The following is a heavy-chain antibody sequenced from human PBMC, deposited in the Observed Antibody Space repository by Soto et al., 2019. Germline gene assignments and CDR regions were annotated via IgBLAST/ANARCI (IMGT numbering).Heavy chain of an antibody. CDR2: IWNDGIRK. V-gene: IGHV3-33*01. CDR1: GSTFSRYG. D-gene: IGHD3-22*01. Sequence: GESLKISCAASGSTFSRYGMHWVRQAPGKGLEWVALIWNDGIRKVYVDSVKGRFTISRDNSKNTLDLQMNSLRAEDTAVYYCARDDDYEANAFDYWGPGTLVTVSS. CDR3: ARDDDYEANAFDY. J-gene: IGHJ4*02.